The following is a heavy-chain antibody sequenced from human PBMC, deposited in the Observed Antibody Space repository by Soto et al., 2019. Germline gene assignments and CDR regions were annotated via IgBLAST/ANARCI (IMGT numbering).Heavy chain of an antibody. J-gene: IGHJ6*02. Sequence: QVQLAESGGGVVQPGSSLRLSCAASGFTFSRYAMHWVRQAPGKGLEWVTVISDDGSNKYNADSVKGRFTLSRDKSKNTPYLAMNSLRPQHTAVYYCATKGGRTTVKTYSYYYGIDVWGQGTTVSVS. CDR3: ATKGGRTTVKTYSYYYGIDV. V-gene: IGHV3-30-3*01. CDR1: GFTFSRYA. D-gene: IGHD4-17*01. CDR2: ISDDGSNK.